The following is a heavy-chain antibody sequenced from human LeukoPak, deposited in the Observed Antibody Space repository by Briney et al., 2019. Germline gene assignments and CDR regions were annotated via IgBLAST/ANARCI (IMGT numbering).Heavy chain of an antibody. CDR2: IKEDANEE. J-gene: IGHJ6*03. Sequence: GGSLRLSCAASGFTFRSYRMSWARQAPGKGLEWVANIKEDANEEYYVDSVRGRFIISRDNAKNSLFLQMYSLRADDTAVYYCARAGYCTSNSCYSPNFYYMDVWGKGTTVAVSS. D-gene: IGHD2-2*01. CDR1: GFTFRSYR. V-gene: IGHV3-7*01. CDR3: ARAGYCTSNSCYSPNFYYMDV.